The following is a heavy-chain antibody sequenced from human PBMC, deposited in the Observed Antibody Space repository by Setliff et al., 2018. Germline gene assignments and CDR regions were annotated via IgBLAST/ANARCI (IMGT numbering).Heavy chain of an antibody. Sequence: SETLSLTCAVYGGSFSGYYWSWIRQPPGKGLEWIGEINHSGSTNYNPSLKSRVTISVNTSKNQFSLKLSSVTAAVTAVYYCARRYNFWSGYFDYWGQGTLVTVSS. D-gene: IGHD3-3*01. CDR2: INHSGST. CDR3: ARRYNFWSGYFDY. V-gene: IGHV4-34*01. J-gene: IGHJ4*02. CDR1: GGSFSGYY.